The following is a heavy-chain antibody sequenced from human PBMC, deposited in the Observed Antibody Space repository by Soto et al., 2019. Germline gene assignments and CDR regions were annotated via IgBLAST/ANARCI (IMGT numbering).Heavy chain of an antibody. CDR1: GGTFSSYA. D-gene: IGHD2-15*01. CDR3: ASVETQRYYYGMDV. V-gene: IGHV1-69*12. Sequence: QVQLVQSGAEVKKPGSSVKVSCKASGGTFSSYAISWVRQAPGQGREWMGGIIPIFGTADYAQKFQGRVTITAEESTSTAYMELSSLRSEDTAVYYCASVETQRYYYGMDVWGQGTTVTVSS. J-gene: IGHJ6*02. CDR2: IIPIFGTA.